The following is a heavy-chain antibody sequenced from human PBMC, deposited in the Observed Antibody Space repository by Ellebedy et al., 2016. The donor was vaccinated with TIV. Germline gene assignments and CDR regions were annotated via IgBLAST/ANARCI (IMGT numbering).Heavy chain of an antibody. J-gene: IGHJ6*02. Sequence: MPSETLSLTCGVSGGSISDRRHYWGWIRQPPGKGLEWVVTRRYFEGATDTNPPLKSRVTMSMDMSRNQFSLKMTSVTAADTAVYYCVRHGELRGWHVDVWGRGTTVTVS. CDR2: RRYFEGAT. V-gene: IGHV4-39*01. D-gene: IGHD3-10*01. CDR1: GGSISDRRHY. CDR3: VRHGELRGWHVDV.